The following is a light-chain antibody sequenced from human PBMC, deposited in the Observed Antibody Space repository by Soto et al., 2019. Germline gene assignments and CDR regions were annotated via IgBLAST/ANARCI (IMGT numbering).Light chain of an antibody. CDR3: HQYSSFLYT. CDR1: QTISNW. Sequence: DIQMTQSPSTLSASVGHRVTITCRASQTISNWLAWYQQKPGKAPKLLIFDASTLESGVPSRFSGSGSGTEFTLTISSLQPDDFATYYCHQYSSFLYTFGQGTKLEIK. V-gene: IGKV1-5*01. J-gene: IGKJ2*01. CDR2: DAS.